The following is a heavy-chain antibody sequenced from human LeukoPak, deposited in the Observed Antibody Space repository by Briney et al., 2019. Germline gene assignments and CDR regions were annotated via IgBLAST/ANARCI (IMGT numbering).Heavy chain of an antibody. CDR1: GFTVGSNY. CDR3: ARDRNYYYGMDV. J-gene: IGHJ6*02. Sequence: GGSLRLSCATSGFTVGSNYMSWVRQAPGKGLEWVSVIYSGGSTYYADSVKGRFTISRDNSKNTLYLQMNSLRAEDTAVYYCARDRNYYYGMDVWGQGTTVTVPS. V-gene: IGHV3-53*01. CDR2: IYSGGST.